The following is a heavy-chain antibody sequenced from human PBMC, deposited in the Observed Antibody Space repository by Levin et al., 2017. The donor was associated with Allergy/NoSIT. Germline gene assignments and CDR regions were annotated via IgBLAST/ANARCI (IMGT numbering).Heavy chain of an antibody. CDR1: GSSFTSYW. D-gene: IGHD2-21*01. CDR3: ARTAFPHALGPTDY. V-gene: IGHV5-51*01. CDR2: IYPGDSDT. Sequence: GGSLRLSCKGSGSSFTSYWIGWVRQMPGKGLEWMGIIYPGDSDTRYSPSFQGQVTISADKSISTAYLQWSSLKASDTAMYYCARTAFPHALGPTDYWGQGTLVTVSS. J-gene: IGHJ4*02.